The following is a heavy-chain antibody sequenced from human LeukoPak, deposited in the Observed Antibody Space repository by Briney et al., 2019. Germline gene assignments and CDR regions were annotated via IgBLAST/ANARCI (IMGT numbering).Heavy chain of an antibody. CDR2: IYYSGST. CDR1: GGSISSYY. J-gene: IGHJ5*02. D-gene: IGHD2-8*02. V-gene: IGHV4-59*01. Sequence: SETLSLTCTVSGGSISSYYWSWIRQPPGKGLEWIGHIYYSGSTNYNPSLKSRVTISVDTSKNQFSLKLSSVTAADTAVYYCARSTGINWFDPWGQGTLVTVPS. CDR3: ARSTGINWFDP.